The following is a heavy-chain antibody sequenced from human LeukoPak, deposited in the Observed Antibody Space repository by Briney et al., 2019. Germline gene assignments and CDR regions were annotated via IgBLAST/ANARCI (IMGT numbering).Heavy chain of an antibody. D-gene: IGHD7-27*01. CDR1: GGSISSGNYY. CDR2: IYTSGST. J-gene: IGHJ4*02. CDR3: AREDTGVFDY. Sequence: SQTLSLTCTVSGGSISSGNYYWSWIRQPAGKGLEWIGRIYTSGSTNYNPSLKSRVTISVDTSKNQFSLKLSSVTAADTAVYYCAREDTGVFDYWGQGTLVTVSS. V-gene: IGHV4-61*02.